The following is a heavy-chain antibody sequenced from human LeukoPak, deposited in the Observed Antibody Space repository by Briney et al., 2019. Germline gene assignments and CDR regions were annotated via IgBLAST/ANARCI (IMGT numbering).Heavy chain of an antibody. V-gene: IGHV1-69*05. D-gene: IGHD4-23*01. CDR2: IVPPLGTA. CDR1: GGIYRRYA. CDR3: TTYGSNIAEYFER. J-gene: IGHJ1*01. Sequence: ASVKVSCKASGGIYRRYAITWVRQAPGQGLEWMGGIVPPLGTANYAQKFQGRVTITTDESTNTAYMELTSLTSEDAAVYYCTTYGSNIAEYFERWGQGTLVSASS.